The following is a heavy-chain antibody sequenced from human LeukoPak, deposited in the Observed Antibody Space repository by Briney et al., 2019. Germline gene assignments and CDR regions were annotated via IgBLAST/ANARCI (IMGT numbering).Heavy chain of an antibody. CDR3: ARHRPGLRYTRGWFDP. CDR1: GESFSASY. D-gene: IGHD3-9*01. V-gene: IGHV4-34*01. J-gene: IGHJ5*02. Sequence: KPSETLSLTCAVYGESFSASYWSWIRQPPGKGLEWIGEITHSGSTNYNPSLKSRVTISIDTSKNQFSLKLRSVTAADTAVYYCARHRPGLRYTRGWFDPWGQGTLVTVSS. CDR2: ITHSGST.